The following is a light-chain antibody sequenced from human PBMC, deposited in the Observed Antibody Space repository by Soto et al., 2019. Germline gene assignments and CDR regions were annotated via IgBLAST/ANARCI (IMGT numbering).Light chain of an antibody. V-gene: IGKV3-20*01. Sequence: EIVLTQSPGTLSLSPGERATLSCRASQSVSSTFLAWYQQKPGQAPRLLIYGASSRATGIPDRFSGSGSGTDFTLTISRLEPEDFAVYYCQQHGRSQTFGGGTRWIS. CDR3: QQHGRSQT. CDR1: QSVSSTF. CDR2: GAS. J-gene: IGKJ4*01.